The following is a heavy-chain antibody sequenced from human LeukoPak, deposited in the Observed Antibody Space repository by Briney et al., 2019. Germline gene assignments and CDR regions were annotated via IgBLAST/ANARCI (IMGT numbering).Heavy chain of an antibody. D-gene: IGHD3-9*01. CDR2: IIPIFGTA. V-gene: IGHV1-69*13. CDR1: GGTFSSYA. J-gene: IGHJ4*02. Sequence: GASVKVSCKASGGTFSSYAISWVRQAPGQGLEWMGGIIPIFGTANYAQKFQGRVTITADESTSTAYMELSSLRSEDTAVYYCARASSYDILTGYYSPLDYWGQGTLVTVSS. CDR3: ARASSYDILTGYYSPLDY.